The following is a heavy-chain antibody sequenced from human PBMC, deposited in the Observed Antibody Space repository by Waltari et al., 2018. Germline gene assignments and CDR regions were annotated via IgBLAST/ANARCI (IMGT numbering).Heavy chain of an antibody. J-gene: IGHJ5*02. CDR1: GYSISSGYY. V-gene: IGHV4-38-2*01. CDR2: IYHVGTT. CDR3: ARLNWGSGWFDP. Sequence: QVQLQESGPGLVRPSETLSLTCAVPGYSISSGYYWGWLRQPPGKGLEWIATIYHVGTTYSNPSLKSRVTISVDTSKNQFSLKLTSVTAADTAVYHCARLNWGSGWFDPWGQGTLVTVSS. D-gene: IGHD7-27*01.